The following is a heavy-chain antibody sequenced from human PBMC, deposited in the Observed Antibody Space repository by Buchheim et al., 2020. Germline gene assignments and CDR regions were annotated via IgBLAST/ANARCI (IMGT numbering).Heavy chain of an antibody. CDR3: AKASSAGNYYYGMDV. J-gene: IGHJ6*02. CDR1: GGSISGDNW. D-gene: IGHD6-13*01. CDR2: INHHGST. V-gene: IGHV4-4*02. Sequence: QVQLQESGPGLVKPSGTLSLTCAVSGGSISGDNWWSWVRQTPEKGLEWIGEINHHGSTNYNPPLESRVTISVDKSKNQFSLKVNSVTAADTAVYYCAKASSAGNYYYGMDVWGQGTT.